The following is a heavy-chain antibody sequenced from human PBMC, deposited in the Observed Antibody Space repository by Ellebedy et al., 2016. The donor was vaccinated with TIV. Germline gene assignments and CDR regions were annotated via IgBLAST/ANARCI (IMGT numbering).Heavy chain of an antibody. D-gene: IGHD1-26*01. CDR2: ISKDGNSK. J-gene: IGHJ3*01. Sequence: PGGSLRLSCAASGFILTDCILHWVRQAPGKGLEWVAAISKDGNSKNYPDSVKGRFSISRDNARDTIHLEMNSLRDDDTALYYCAGEGFSSGRAGIFDVWGQGTMVTVSP. CDR3: AGEGFSSGRAGIFDV. CDR1: GFILTDCI. V-gene: IGHV3-30-3*01.